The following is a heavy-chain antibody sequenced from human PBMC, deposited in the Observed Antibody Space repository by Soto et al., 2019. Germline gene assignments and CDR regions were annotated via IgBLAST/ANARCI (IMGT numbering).Heavy chain of an antibody. CDR1: GFTFSSYA. CDR2: ISYDGSNK. D-gene: IGHD4-4*01. V-gene: IGHV3-30-3*01. CDR3: ARESHPYSNLDY. Sequence: PGGSLRLSCAASGFTFSSYAMHWVRQAPGKGLEWVAVISYDGSNKYYADSVKGRFTISRDNPKNTLYLQMNSLRAEDTAVYYCARESHPYSNLDYWGQGTLVTVSS. J-gene: IGHJ4*02.